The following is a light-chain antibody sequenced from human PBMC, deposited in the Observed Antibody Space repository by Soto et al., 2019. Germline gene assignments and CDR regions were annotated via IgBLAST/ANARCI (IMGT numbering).Light chain of an antibody. CDR1: QSLNDW. Sequence: DIQVTQSPSTLSASVGDRITITCRASQSLNDWLAWYQQKPGKAPKLLIHRASYLKSGVPSRFSGSGYGTDFTLTISSLQPDDFASYYCQQYSSYSGTFGQGTKVEIK. CDR3: QQYSSYSGT. V-gene: IGKV1-5*03. J-gene: IGKJ1*01. CDR2: RAS.